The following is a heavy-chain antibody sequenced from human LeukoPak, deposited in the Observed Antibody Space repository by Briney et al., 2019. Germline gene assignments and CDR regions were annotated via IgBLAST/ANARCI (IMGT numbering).Heavy chain of an antibody. CDR1: GYTFTSYG. J-gene: IGHJ4*02. Sequence: GASVKVSCKASGYTFTSYGISWVRQAPGQGLEWMGWISAYNGNTNYAQKLQGRVTMTTDTSTSTAYMELRSLRSDDTAVYYCARDLPADYGDYRSGFDYWGQGTLVTVSS. CDR3: ARDLPADYGDYRSGFDY. CDR2: ISAYNGNT. V-gene: IGHV1-18*01. D-gene: IGHD4-17*01.